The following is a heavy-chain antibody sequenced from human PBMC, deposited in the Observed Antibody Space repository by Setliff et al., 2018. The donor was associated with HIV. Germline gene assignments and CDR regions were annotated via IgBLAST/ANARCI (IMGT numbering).Heavy chain of an antibody. CDR1: GYTFTSYG. CDR2: ISVYNGNT. D-gene: IGHD1-26*01. CDR3: ARDGGYNDRSDFFDY. J-gene: IGHJ4*02. Sequence: ASVKVSCKASGYTFTSYGISWVRQAPGQGLEWMGWISVYNGNTNYAQNLQGRVTMTTDTSTSTAYMELSSLRSDDTAVYYCARDGGYNDRSDFFDYWGQGTLVTVSS. V-gene: IGHV1-18*01.